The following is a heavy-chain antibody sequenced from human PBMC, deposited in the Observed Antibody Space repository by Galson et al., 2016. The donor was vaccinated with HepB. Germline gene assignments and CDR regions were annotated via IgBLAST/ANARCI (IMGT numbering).Heavy chain of an antibody. V-gene: IGHV3-20*04. J-gene: IGHJ6*02. CDR1: GFIFDEYG. CDR3: AIDIWGVADSGFHSGMDV. CDR2: INWHDGST. Sequence: SLRLSCAASGFIFDEYGMSWVRQAPGKGLEWVSGINWHDGSTSYADSVRGRFIISRDNAKNSLYLQMNSLSVEDTALYYCAIDIWGVADSGFHSGMDVWGQGTTVTVSS. D-gene: IGHD2-21*01.